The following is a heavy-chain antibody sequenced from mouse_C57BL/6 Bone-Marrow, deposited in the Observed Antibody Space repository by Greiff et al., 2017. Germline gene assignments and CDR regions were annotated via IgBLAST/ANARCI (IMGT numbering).Heavy chain of an antibody. CDR2: ISSGGSYT. CDR1: GFTFSSYG. CDR3: ARHCYGSSFDY. J-gene: IGHJ2*01. D-gene: IGHD1-1*01. V-gene: IGHV5-6*01. Sequence: EVKVVESGGDLVKPGGSLKLSCAASGFTFSSYGMSWVRQTPDKRLEWVATISSGGSYTYYTDSVKGRFTISRDNAKNTLYLQKSSRKSEDTAMYYCARHCYGSSFDYGGQGTTLTVSS.